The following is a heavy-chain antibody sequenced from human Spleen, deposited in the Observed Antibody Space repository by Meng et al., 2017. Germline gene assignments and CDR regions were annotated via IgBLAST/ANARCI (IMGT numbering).Heavy chain of an antibody. J-gene: IGHJ5*02. CDR3: ASGLMCEKRDPWFDP. CDR2: LNPNSGDT. V-gene: IGHV1-8*01. CDR1: GYTFTNYG. Sequence: QVQLVPSGAEVKKPGASVKVSCKASGYTFTNYGINWVRQATGQGLEWMGGLNPNSGDTRYAPKFQGRVTLTRNTAIAIAYMELSILRSDDTAVYYCASGLMCEKRDPWFDPWGQGTLVTVSS. D-gene: IGHD3-10*02.